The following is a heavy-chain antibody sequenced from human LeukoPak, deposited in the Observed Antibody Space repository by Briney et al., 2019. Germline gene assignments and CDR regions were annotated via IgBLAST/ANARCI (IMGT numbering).Heavy chain of an antibody. J-gene: IGHJ3*02. V-gene: IGHV1-46*01. CDR2: INPSGGST. CDR1: GYTFTSYY. CDR3: ARDRVGAPTGHNDAFDI. Sequence: ASVKVSCKASGYTFTSYYMHWVRQAPGQGLEWMGIINPSGGSTSYAQKFQGRVTMTRDTSTSTVYMELSSLRSEDTAVYYCARDRVGAPTGHNDAFDIWAKGQWSPSLQ. D-gene: IGHD1-26*01.